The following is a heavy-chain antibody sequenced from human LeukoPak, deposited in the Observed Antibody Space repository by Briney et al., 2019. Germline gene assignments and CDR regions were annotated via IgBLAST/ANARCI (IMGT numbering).Heavy chain of an antibody. V-gene: IGHV4-34*01. Sequence: SETLSLTCAVYGGSFSGYYWSWIRQPPGKGLEWIGEIYPSGSTNYNPSLKSRVTISVDKSKNQFSLKLSSVTAADTVVYYCARFRGSCGFDYWGQGTLVTVSS. J-gene: IGHJ4*02. CDR1: GGSFSGYY. CDR2: IYPSGST. D-gene: IGHD2-2*01. CDR3: ARFRGSCGFDY.